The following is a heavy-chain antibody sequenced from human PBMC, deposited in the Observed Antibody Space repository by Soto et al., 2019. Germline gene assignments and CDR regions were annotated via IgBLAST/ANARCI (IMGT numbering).Heavy chain of an antibody. CDR3: TTGSIVLMVYAIHAEYFQH. D-gene: IGHD2-8*01. CDR1: GFTFSNAW. J-gene: IGHJ1*01. CDR2: IKSKTDGGTT. V-gene: IGHV3-15*01. Sequence: GGSLRLSCAASGFTFSNAWMSWVRQAPGKGLEWVGRIKSKTDGGTTDYAAPVKGRFTISRDDSKNTLYQQMNSLKTEDTAVYYCTTGSIVLMVYAIHAEYFQHWGQGTLVTVSS.